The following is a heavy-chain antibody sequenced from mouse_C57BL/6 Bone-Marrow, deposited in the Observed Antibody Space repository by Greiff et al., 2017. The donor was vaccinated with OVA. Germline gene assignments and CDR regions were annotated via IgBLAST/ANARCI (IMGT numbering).Heavy chain of an antibody. CDR1: GFSLTSYG. V-gene: IGHV2-6*01. J-gene: IGHJ4*01. D-gene: IGHD2-5*01. Sequence: QVQLKESGPGLVQPSQSLSITCTVSGFSLTSYGVHWVRQSPGKGLEWLGVIWGVGSTNYNSALKSRLSISKDNSKSQVFLKMNSLQTDDTAMYYCASLGSYYSNWEGYAMDYWGQGTSVTVSS. CDR2: IWGVGST. CDR3: ASLGSYYSNWEGYAMDY.